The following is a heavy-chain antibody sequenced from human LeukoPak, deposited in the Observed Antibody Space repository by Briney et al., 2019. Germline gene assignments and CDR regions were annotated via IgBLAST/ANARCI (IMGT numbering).Heavy chain of an antibody. Sequence: SETLSLTCAVYGGSFSGYYWSWIRQPPGKGLEWIGEINHSGSTNYNPSLKSRVTISVDTSKNQFSLKLSSVTAADTAVYYCARHPREAAAAIPDDYWGQGTLVTVSS. V-gene: IGHV4-34*01. CDR3: ARHPREAAAAIPDDY. CDR2: INHSGST. CDR1: GGSFSGYY. J-gene: IGHJ4*02. D-gene: IGHD2-2*02.